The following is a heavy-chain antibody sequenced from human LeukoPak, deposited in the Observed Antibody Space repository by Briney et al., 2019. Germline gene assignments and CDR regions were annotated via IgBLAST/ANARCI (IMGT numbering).Heavy chain of an antibody. V-gene: IGHV1-2*02. D-gene: IGHD3-10*01. CDR1: GYTFTGYY. CDR3: ARSLYGSGSSFDY. CDR2: INPNSGGT. J-gene: IGHJ4*02. Sequence: GASVKVSCKASGYTFTGYYMHWVRQAPGQGLEWMGWINPNSGGTNYAQKFQGRVTMTRDTSISTAYMELSRLRSDDTAVYYCARSLYGSGSSFDYWGQGTLVTVSS.